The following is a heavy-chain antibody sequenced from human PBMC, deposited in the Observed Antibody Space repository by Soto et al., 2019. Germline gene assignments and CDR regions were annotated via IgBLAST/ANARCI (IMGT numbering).Heavy chain of an antibody. CDR1: GYTFTTYY. CDR3: ARDNPPRGV. J-gene: IGHJ6*02. V-gene: IGHV1-18*01. Sequence: QVQLVQSGAEVKKPGASVKVSCKASGYTFTTYYISWVRQAPGQGLEWMGWISAYNGNTKYAQKLQGRVTMTTDTSTSTASMELRSLRSDYTAVSYCARDNPPRGVWGQGTTVTVSS. D-gene: IGHD3-16*01. CDR2: ISAYNGNT.